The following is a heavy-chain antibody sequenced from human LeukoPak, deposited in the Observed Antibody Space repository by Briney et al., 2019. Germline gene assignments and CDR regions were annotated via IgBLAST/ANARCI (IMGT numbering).Heavy chain of an antibody. Sequence: GGSLRLSCSASGFTFSSYAMHWVRQAPGKGPEYVSAISSNGGSTYYADSVKGRFTISRDNSKNTLYLQMSSLRAEDTAVYYCVEDSVAYSNYFGYWGQGTLVTVSS. CDR2: ISSNGGST. CDR3: VEDSVAYSNYFGY. CDR1: GFTFSSYA. D-gene: IGHD4-11*01. J-gene: IGHJ4*02. V-gene: IGHV3-64D*06.